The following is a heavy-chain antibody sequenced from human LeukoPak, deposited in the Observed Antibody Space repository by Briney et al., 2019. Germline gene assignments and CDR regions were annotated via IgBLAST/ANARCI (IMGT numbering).Heavy chain of an antibody. D-gene: IGHD3-10*01. CDR3: ARDVKSRRRQWFGELSVYYYYYMDV. CDR1: GGSISSDY. Sequence: SEALSLTCTVSGGSISSDYWSWIRQPAGKGLEWIGRIYTTGSTNYSPSLKSRVTMSVDTSKNQFSLKLSSVTAADTAVYYCARDVKSRRRQWFGELSVYYYYYMDVWGKGTTVTISS. J-gene: IGHJ6*03. CDR2: IYTTGST. V-gene: IGHV4-4*07.